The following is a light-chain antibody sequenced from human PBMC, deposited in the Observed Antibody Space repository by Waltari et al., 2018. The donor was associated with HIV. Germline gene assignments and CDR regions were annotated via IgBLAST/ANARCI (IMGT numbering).Light chain of an antibody. CDR1: KLDNQY. CDR2: QDT. J-gene: IGLJ2*01. CDR3: QVWDSTVAV. Sequence: SYELTQPPSLSVSPGQTASIPCSGNKLDNQYVCWYHQRPGQSPVLVIYQDTKRPSDIPERFSGSSSGDTATLTISETQTVDEGDYYCQVWDSTVAVFGGGTRLTVL. V-gene: IGLV3-1*01.